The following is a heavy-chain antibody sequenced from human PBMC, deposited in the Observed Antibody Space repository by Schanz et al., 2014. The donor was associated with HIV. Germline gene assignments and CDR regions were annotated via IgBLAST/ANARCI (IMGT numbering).Heavy chain of an antibody. J-gene: IGHJ6*02. CDR3: AKTSITLGMDV. D-gene: IGHD1-20*01. Sequence: QEQLVESGGGVVQPGKSLRLSCAASGFTFRNFGMHWVRQAPGKGLEWVAVIWYDGTNIDYADSVKGRFTISRVNSKNTLYLQMNSLRAEDTAIYYCAKTSITLGMDVWGQGTTVTVSS. V-gene: IGHV3-33*03. CDR1: GFTFRNFG. CDR2: IWYDGTNI.